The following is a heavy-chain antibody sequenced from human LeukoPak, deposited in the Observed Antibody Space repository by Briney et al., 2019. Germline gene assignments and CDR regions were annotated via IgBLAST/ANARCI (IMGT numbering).Heavy chain of an antibody. CDR1: GLSVTGNY. CDR2: VYSGGVA. D-gene: IGHD7-27*01. V-gene: IGHV3-66*01. CDR3: ARESPGDSHGLDV. Sequence: GGSLRLSCAASGLSVTGNYMSWVRQAPGKGLDWVSIVYSGGVAFYADSVKGRFMISRDSSTNTVHLQMNSLRDNDTAVYYCARESPGDSHGLDVWGQGTAVVVSS. J-gene: IGHJ6*02.